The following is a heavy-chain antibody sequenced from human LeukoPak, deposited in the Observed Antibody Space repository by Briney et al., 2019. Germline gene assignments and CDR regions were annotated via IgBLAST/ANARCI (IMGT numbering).Heavy chain of an antibody. CDR1: GFIYTSYA. D-gene: IGHD6-19*01. CDR3: AKDRREQWLVVGWFDS. CDR2: ISGSGGST. J-gene: IGHJ5*01. V-gene: IGHV3-23*01. Sequence: GGSLRLSCAASGFIYTSYAMSWVRQAPGKGLEWVSSISGSGGSTDYADSVKGRFTVSRDNSKNMVHLQMYSLRAEDTAVYYCAKDRREQWLVVGWFDSWGLGTVVTVSS.